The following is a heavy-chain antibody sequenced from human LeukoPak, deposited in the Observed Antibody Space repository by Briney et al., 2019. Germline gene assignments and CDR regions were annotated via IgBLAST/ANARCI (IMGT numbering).Heavy chain of an antibody. CDR2: IIPIFGTA. CDR3: ARESHYYDSSGYYFDY. J-gene: IGHJ4*02. V-gene: IGHV1-69*13. D-gene: IGHD3-22*01. CDR1: GGTFSSYA. Sequence: SVKVSCKASGGTFSSYAISWVRQAPGQGLEWMGGIIPIFGTANYAQKFQGRVTITADESTSTAYMELSSLRSEDTAVYYCARESHYYDSSGYYFDYWGQGTLVTVSS.